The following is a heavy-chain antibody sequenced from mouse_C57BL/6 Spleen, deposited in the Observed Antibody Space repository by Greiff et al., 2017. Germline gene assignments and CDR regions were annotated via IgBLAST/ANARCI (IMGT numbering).Heavy chain of an antibody. CDR1: GFTFSNYW. D-gene: IGHD2-2*01. CDR2: IRLKSDNYAT. V-gene: IGHV6-3*01. CDR3: THRLIYYGYDGGYFDY. J-gene: IGHJ2*01. Sequence: EVQLQQSGGGLVQPGGSMKLSCVASGFTFSNYWMNWVRQSPEKGLEWVAQIRLKSDNYATHYAESVKGRFTISRDDSKSSVYLQMNNLRAEDTGIYYCTHRLIYYGYDGGYFDYWGQGTTLTVSS.